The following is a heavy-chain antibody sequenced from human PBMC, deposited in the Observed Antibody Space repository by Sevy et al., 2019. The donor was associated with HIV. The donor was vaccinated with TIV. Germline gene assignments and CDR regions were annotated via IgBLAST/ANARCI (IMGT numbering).Heavy chain of an antibody. V-gene: IGHV3-23*01. CDR1: GFTFSSYA. Sequence: GGSLRLSCAASGFTFSSYAMSWVRQAPGKGLEWVSAISGSGNTYYADSVKGRFTIPRDNPKNTLFLQMNSLRAEDTAVYYCAKDRSHIIMIRGVVIFDYWGQGTLVTVSS. J-gene: IGHJ4*02. D-gene: IGHD3-10*01. CDR2: ISGSGNT. CDR3: AKDRSHIIMIRGVVIFDY.